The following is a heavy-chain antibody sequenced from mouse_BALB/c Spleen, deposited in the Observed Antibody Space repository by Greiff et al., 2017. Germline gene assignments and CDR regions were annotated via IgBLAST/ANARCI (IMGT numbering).Heavy chain of an antibody. Sequence: EVQLVESGGGLVKPGGSLKLSCAASGFAFSSYDMSWVRQTPEKRLEWVAYISSGGGSTYYPDTVKGRFTISRDNAKNTLYLQMSSLKSEDTAMYYCARQVYGSSYYAMDYWGQGTSVTVSS. J-gene: IGHJ4*01. CDR1: GFAFSSYD. CDR3: ARQVYGSSYYAMDY. CDR2: ISSGGGST. D-gene: IGHD1-1*01. V-gene: IGHV5-12-1*01.